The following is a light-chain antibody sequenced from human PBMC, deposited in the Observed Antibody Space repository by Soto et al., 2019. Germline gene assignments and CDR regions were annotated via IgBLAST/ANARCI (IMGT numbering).Light chain of an antibody. CDR2: EVS. CDR3: NSYTSSRTLV. Sequence: QSALTQPASVSGSPGQSITISCTGTSSDVGGYNFVSWYQQHPGKAPKLMIYEVSNWPSGVSNRFSGSKSGNTASLTISGLQAEDEADYYCNSYTSSRTLVFGGGTKVTVL. J-gene: IGLJ3*02. V-gene: IGLV2-14*01. CDR1: SSDVGGYNF.